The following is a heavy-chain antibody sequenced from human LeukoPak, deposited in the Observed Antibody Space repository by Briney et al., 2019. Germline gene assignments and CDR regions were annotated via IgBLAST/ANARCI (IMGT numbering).Heavy chain of an antibody. V-gene: IGHV3-30*02. CDR3: VKEGRPPRTDASHNYLFDDY. J-gene: IGHJ4*02. CDR2: IRYDGSIK. Sequence: GGSLRLSCAASGFTFSSYGMHWVRQAPGKGLEWVAFIRYDGSIKYYADSVKGRFTISRDNSKNTLFLQMNSLRPEDTAVYYCVKEGRPPRTDASHNYLFDDYWGQGTLVTVSS. CDR1: GFTFSSYG. D-gene: IGHD2/OR15-2a*01.